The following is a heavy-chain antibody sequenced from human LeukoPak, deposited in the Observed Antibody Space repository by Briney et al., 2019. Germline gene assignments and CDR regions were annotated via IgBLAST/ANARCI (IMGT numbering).Heavy chain of an antibody. CDR2: RYHSGGT. D-gene: IGHD3-16*01. CDR1: GGSINSPKS. Sequence: SETLSLTCAVSGGSINSPKSWSWVRQPPGKGLEWIGDRYHSGGTNYNPSLKSRVTISVDTSKNQFPLELNSVTAADTAVYYCGAYRTLDDAFDIWGQGTLVTVSS. CDR3: GAYRTLDDAFDI. V-gene: IGHV4-4*02. J-gene: IGHJ3*02.